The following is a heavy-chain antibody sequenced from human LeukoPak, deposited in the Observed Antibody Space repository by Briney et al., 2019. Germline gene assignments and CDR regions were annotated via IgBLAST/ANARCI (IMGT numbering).Heavy chain of an antibody. CDR2: IIPIFGTA. Sequence: GASVTVSCRASGGTFSIYAISWVRQAPGQGLEWMGGIIPIFGTANYAQKFQGRVTITTDESTSTAYMELSSLRSEDTAVYYCARGAVGATFDYWGQGTLVTVSS. CDR3: ARGAVGATFDY. D-gene: IGHD1-26*01. V-gene: IGHV1-69*05. J-gene: IGHJ4*02. CDR1: GGTFSIYA.